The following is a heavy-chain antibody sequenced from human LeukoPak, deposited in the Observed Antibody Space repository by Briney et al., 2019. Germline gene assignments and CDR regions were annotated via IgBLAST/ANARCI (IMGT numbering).Heavy chain of an antibody. D-gene: IGHD2-2*01. V-gene: IGHV1-18*01. J-gene: IGHJ6*03. CDR1: GYTFTSYG. CDR2: ISAYNGNT. Sequence: ASVKVSCKASGYTFTSYGISWVRQAPGQGLEWMGWISAYNGNTNYAQKLQGRVTMTTDTSTSTAYMELRSLRSDDTAVYYCAREGLRFCSSTSCYHHYYYYMDVWGKGTTVTISS. CDR3: AREGLRFCSSTSCYHHYYYYMDV.